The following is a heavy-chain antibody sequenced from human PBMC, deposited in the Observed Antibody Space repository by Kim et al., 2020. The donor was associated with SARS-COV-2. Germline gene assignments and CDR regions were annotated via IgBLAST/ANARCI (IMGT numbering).Heavy chain of an antibody. CDR1: GGSISSGGDS. CDR2: IYYRGST. CDR3: ARGYGSGSPYGMDV. D-gene: IGHD3-10*01. V-gene: IGHV4-30-2*01. J-gene: IGHJ6*02. Sequence: SETLSLTCAGSGGSISSGGDSWSWIRQPPGKGLEWMGYIYYRGSTYYNPALKSRVTISVDRSKNQVSLKLSSVTAADTAVYYCARGYGSGSPYGMDVWGQGTTVTVSS.